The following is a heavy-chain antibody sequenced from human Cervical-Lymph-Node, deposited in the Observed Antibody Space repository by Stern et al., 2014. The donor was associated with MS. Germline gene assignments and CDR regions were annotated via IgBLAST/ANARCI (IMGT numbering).Heavy chain of an antibody. J-gene: IGHJ4*02. D-gene: IGHD1-26*01. V-gene: IGHV5-51*01. CDR3: AALVRGSYFY. CDR1: GYSFTLYW. CDR2: IYPGDSDA. Sequence: DVQLVESGAEMKKPGESLKISCKGSGYSFTLYWIGWVRQVPGQGLEWMGIIYPGDSDARYSPSVQARVTISADKSISTAYLQWSSLKASDTAMYYCAALVRGSYFYWGQGTLVTVSS.